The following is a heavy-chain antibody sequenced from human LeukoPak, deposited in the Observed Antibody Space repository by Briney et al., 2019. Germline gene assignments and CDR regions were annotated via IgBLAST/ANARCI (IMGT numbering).Heavy chain of an antibody. CDR2: IYYSGST. CDR3: ARVESRHFQH. D-gene: IGHD2-2*01. V-gene: IGHV4-30-4*08. CDR1: GGSISSSSYY. J-gene: IGHJ1*01. Sequence: SETLSLTCTVSGGSISSSSYYWGWIRQPPGKGLEWIGYIYYSGSTYYNPSLKSRVTISVDTSKNQFSLKLSSVTAADTAVYYCARVESRHFQHWGQGTLVTVSS.